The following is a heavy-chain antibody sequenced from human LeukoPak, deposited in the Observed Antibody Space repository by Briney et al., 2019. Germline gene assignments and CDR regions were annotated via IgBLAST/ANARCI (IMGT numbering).Heavy chain of an antibody. D-gene: IGHD2-2*01. CDR1: GGSIRSSSYY. Sequence: SETLSLTCTVSGGSIRSSSYYWGWIRQPPGKGLEWIGSIYYSGSTNYKPSLRSRVTISVDTSKNQFSLKLSSVTAADTAVYYCARDLDCSSTSCYNYYYYYMDVWGKGTTVTVSS. CDR2: IYYSGST. J-gene: IGHJ6*03. CDR3: ARDLDCSSTSCYNYYYYYMDV. V-gene: IGHV4-39*02.